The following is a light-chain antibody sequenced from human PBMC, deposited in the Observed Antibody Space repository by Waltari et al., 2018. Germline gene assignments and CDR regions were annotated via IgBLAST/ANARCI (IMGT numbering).Light chain of an antibody. Sequence: QSALTQPASVSGSPGQSITISCTGTSSDVGGYNYVSWYQQHPGKAPKLMIYDVSKRPSGVSNRFSGSRSGNTASRTISGCQAEDEADYYCSSYASSSTWVFGGGTKLTVL. J-gene: IGLJ3*02. CDR2: DVS. CDR1: SSDVGGYNY. CDR3: SSYASSSTWV. V-gene: IGLV2-14*01.